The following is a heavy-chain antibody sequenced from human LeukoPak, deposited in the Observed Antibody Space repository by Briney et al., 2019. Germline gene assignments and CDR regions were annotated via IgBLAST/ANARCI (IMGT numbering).Heavy chain of an antibody. D-gene: IGHD3-22*01. J-gene: IGHJ4*02. Sequence: SQTLSLTCTVSGGSISSGGYYWSWIRQHPGKGLEWIGYIYYSGSTYYNPSLKSRVTISVDTSKNQFSLKLSSVTAADTAVYYCASGSSGYPIDYWGQGTLVTVST. CDR2: IYYSGST. CDR1: GGSISSGGYY. V-gene: IGHV4-31*03. CDR3: ASGSSGYPIDY.